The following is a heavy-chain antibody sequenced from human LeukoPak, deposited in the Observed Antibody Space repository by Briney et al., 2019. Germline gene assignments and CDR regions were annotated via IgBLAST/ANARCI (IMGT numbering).Heavy chain of an antibody. CDR1: GCTFTSYA. CDR2: INAGNGNT. CDR3: ARRVVVPAAIVDWFDP. J-gene: IGHJ5*02. D-gene: IGHD2-2*01. V-gene: IGHV1-3*01. Sequence: ASVKVSCKASGCTFTSYAMHWVRQAPGQRLEWMGWINAGNGNTKYSQKFQGRVTITRDTSASTAYMELSSLRSEDTAVYYCARRVVVPAAIVDWFDPWGQGTLVTVSS.